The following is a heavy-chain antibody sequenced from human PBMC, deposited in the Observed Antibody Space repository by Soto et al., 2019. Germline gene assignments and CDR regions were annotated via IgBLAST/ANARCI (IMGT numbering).Heavy chain of an antibody. V-gene: IGHV4-59*08. CDR1: GGSIGSYY. D-gene: IGHD5-18*01. Sequence: QVQLQESGPGLVKPSETLSLTCSVSGGSIGSYYWSWIRQPPGKGLGWMGYSYYSGSTNYNHSLKSRVTISVYTYKNQFSLKLGSVAAADAAVYYCARGRWRQGAYWGQGTLVTVSS. CDR3: ARGRWRQGAY. J-gene: IGHJ4*02. CDR2: SYYSGST.